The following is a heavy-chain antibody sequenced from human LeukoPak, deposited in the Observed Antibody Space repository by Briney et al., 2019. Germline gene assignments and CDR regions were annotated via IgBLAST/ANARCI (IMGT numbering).Heavy chain of an antibody. CDR2: IRSKPYGGTA. V-gene: IGHV3-49*04. J-gene: IGHJ4*02. Sequence: GGSLRLSCTASGFTFCNYAVTWVRQAPGEGLEWVGFIRSKPYGGTAEYAASVQGRFTISRDDSKTIAYLQMNSLKTEDTAVYYCSRYGFVGADFDYWGRGTLVTVSS. D-gene: IGHD1-26*01. CDR1: GFTFCNYA. CDR3: SRYGFVGADFDY.